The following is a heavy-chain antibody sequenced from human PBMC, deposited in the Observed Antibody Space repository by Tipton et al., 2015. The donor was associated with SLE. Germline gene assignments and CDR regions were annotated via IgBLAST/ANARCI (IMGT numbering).Heavy chain of an antibody. CDR1: GFTFDDYA. J-gene: IGHJ4*02. D-gene: IGHD5-24*01. Sequence: SLRLSCAASGFTFDDYAMTWVRQGPGKGLEWVSGINWIGGSTGYGDSVKGRFTISRDNPKNSLYLQMNSLRVEDTAVYYCARDCCGENGYNSYWGQGTLVTVSS. CDR3: ARDCCGENGYNSY. CDR2: INWIGGST. V-gene: IGHV3-20*04.